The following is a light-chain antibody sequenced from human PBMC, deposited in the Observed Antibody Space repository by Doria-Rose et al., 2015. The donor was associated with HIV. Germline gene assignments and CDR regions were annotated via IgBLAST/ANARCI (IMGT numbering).Light chain of an antibody. V-gene: IGKV3-20*01. CDR2: DAS. Sequence: TQSPGTLSLSPGERVTLSCRASQRVKSSYLAWYQHKPGQAPRLLIYDASTSATGIPDRFSGSGSGADFTLTISRLEPEDVAVYYCQQYGTSRGTFGQGTRLEIK. CDR1: QRVKSSY. J-gene: IGKJ5*01. CDR3: QQYGTSRGT.